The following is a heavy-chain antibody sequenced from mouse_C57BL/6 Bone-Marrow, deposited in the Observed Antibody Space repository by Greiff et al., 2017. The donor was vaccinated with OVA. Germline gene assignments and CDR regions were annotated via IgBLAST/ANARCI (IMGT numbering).Heavy chain of an antibody. V-gene: IGHV14-4*01. CDR1: GFNIKDDY. Sequence: EVQLQQPGAELVRPGASVKLSCTASGFNIKDDYMHWVKQRPEQGLEWIGWIDPENGDTGYASKFQGKATITVDTSSNTAYLQLSSLTSEDPAVYYCATLYGNSYETWFAYWGQGTLVTVSA. CDR3: ATLYGNSYETWFAY. D-gene: IGHD1-1*01. J-gene: IGHJ3*01. CDR2: IDPENGDT.